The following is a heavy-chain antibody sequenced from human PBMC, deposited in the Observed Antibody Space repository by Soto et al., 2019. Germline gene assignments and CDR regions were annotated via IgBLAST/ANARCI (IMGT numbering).Heavy chain of an antibody. D-gene: IGHD3-3*01. Sequence: ASVKVSCKASGYTFTSYGISWVRQAPGQGLEWMGWISAYNGNTNYAQKLQGRVTMTTDTSTSTAYMELRSLRSDDTAVYYCARDPGGKQTYYDFWCGPAAYYYYYDTDAWGQGTTSTVSS. CDR2: ISAYNGNT. V-gene: IGHV1-18*01. CDR3: ARDPGGKQTYYDFWCGPAAYYYYYDTDA. CDR1: GYTFTSYG. J-gene: IGHJ6*02.